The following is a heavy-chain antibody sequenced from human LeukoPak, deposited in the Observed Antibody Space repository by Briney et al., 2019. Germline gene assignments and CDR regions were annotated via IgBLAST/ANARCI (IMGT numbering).Heavy chain of an antibody. Sequence: GGSLRLSCAASGFTFSSYWMSWVRQAPGKGLEWVANIKQDGSEKYYVDSVKGRFTISRDNAKNSLCLQMNSLRAEDTAVYYCARVRYGDYVDWYFDLWGRGTLVTVSS. V-gene: IGHV3-7*01. CDR1: GFTFSSYW. J-gene: IGHJ2*01. CDR3: ARVRYGDYVDWYFDL. D-gene: IGHD4-17*01. CDR2: IKQDGSEK.